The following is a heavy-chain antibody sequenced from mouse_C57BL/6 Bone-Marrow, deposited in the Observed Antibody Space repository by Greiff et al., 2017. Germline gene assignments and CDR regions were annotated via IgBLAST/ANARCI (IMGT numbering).Heavy chain of an antibody. J-gene: IGHJ1*03. V-gene: IGHV1-15*01. Sequence: QVPLKQSGAELVRPGASVTLSCKASGYTFTDYEMHWVKQTPVHGLEWIGAIDPETGGTAYNQKFKGKAILTADKSSSTAYMELRSLTSEDSAVYYCTTVLNWYFEVWGTGTTVTVSS. CDR3: TTVLNWYFEV. CDR2: IDPETGGT. CDR1: GYTFTDYE.